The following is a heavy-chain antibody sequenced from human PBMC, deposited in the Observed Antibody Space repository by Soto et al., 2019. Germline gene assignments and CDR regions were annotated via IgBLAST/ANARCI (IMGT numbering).Heavy chain of an antibody. J-gene: IGHJ5*02. CDR1: GFTFSSYG. V-gene: IGHV3-30*03. CDR3: XXXXXXXXXXXXGS. Sequence: QVQLVESGGGVVQPGRSLRLSCAASGFTFSSYGMHWVRQAPGKGLDWVAVISYHGNDKYYADSVKGRFTISRDNFKXXXXXXXXXXXXXXXXXXXXXXXXXXXXXXXXGSWGQGTLVTVSS. D-gene: IGHD5-12*01. CDR2: ISYHGNDK.